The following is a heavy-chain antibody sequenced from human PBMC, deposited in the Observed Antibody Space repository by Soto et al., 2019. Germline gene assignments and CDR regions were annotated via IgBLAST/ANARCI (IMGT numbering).Heavy chain of an antibody. CDR3: ARSPNWTYFDY. Sequence: SETLSLTCTVSGGSISSYYWSWIRQPPGKGLEWIGYIYYSGSTNYNPSLKSRVTISVDTSKNQFSLKLSSVTAADTAVYYCARSPNWTYFDYWGQGTLVTVSS. J-gene: IGHJ4*02. CDR2: IYYSGST. V-gene: IGHV4-59*08. CDR1: GGSISSYY. D-gene: IGHD1-20*01.